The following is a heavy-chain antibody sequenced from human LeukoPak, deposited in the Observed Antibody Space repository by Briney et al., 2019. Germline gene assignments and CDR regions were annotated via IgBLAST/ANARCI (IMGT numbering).Heavy chain of an antibody. D-gene: IGHD5-24*01. Sequence: GGSLRLSCAASGFTFSSNYMSWVRQAPGKGLEWVSVIYSGGSTYYTDSVKGRFTISRDNTKNTLYLQMNSLRVEDTAVYYCARTRWLQFYFDYWGQGTLVTVSS. V-gene: IGHV3-53*01. CDR2: IYSGGST. CDR3: ARTRWLQFYFDY. CDR1: GFTFSSNY. J-gene: IGHJ4*02.